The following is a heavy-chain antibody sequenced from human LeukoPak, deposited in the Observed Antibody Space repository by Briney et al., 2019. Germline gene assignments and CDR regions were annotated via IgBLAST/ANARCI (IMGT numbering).Heavy chain of an antibody. J-gene: IGHJ4*02. CDR1: GGSFSGYY. CDR3: ARFFTTRGDY. Sequence: SETLSLTCAVYGGSFSGYYWSWIRQPPGKGLEWIGEINHSGSTNYNPSLKSRVTISVDTSKNQFSLKLSSVTAADTAVYYCARFFTTRGDYWGQGTLVTVSS. CDR2: INHSGST. V-gene: IGHV4-34*01. D-gene: IGHD3-3*01.